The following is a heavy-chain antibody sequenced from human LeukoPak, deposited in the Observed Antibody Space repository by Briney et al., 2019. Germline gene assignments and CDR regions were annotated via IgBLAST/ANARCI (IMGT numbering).Heavy chain of an antibody. CDR2: IYYSGGT. Sequence: SETLSLTCTVSSGSISSYYWSWIRQPPGKGLEWIGYIYYSGGTNYNPSLKSRVTISVDTSKNQFSLKLSSVTAADTAVYYCARGQQESFDYWGQGTLVTVSS. CDR3: ARGQQESFDY. CDR1: SGSISSYY. J-gene: IGHJ4*02. V-gene: IGHV4-59*01. D-gene: IGHD6-13*01.